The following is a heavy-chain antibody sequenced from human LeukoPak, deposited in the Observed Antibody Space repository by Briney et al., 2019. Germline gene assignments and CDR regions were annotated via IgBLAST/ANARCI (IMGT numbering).Heavy chain of an antibody. V-gene: IGHV4-4*07. CDR3: ARDTITMLRGVIRKNWFTP. CDR1: GGSIGSYY. CDR2: IYTSGST. Sequence: SETLSLTCTVSGGSIGSYYWSWIRQPAGKGLEWIGRIYTSGSTNYNPSLKSRVTMSVDTSKNQFSLKLSSVTAADTAVYYCARDTITMLRGVIRKNWFTPGGQGTLVTVSS. D-gene: IGHD3-10*01. J-gene: IGHJ5*02.